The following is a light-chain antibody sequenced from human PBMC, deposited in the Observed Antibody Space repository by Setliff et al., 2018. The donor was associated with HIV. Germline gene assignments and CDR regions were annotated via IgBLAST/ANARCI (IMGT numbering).Light chain of an antibody. Sequence: QSALAQPASVSGSPGQSITISCTGTSSDVGNYNLVSWYQQYPGKAPKLLIYDVTKRPSGVSYRFSGSKSGDTASLTISGLQAEDGADYYCCSYVSSGAYVFGTGTKVT. V-gene: IGLV2-23*02. CDR1: SSDVGNYNL. CDR3: CSYVSSGAYV. J-gene: IGLJ1*01. CDR2: DVT.